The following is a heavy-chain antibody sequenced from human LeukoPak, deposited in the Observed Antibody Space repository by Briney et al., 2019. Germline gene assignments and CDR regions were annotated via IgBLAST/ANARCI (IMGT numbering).Heavy chain of an antibody. V-gene: IGHV3-33*01. CDR2: IWYDGSNK. J-gene: IGHJ6*02. Sequence: PGGSLRLSCAASGFTFSSYGMHWVRQAPGKGLEWVAVIWYDGSNKCYAGSVKGRFTISRDNSKNTLYLQMNSLRAEDTAVYYCAGDYGEYYYGMDVWGQGTTVTVSS. D-gene: IGHD4-17*01. CDR3: AGDYGEYYYGMDV. CDR1: GFTFSSYG.